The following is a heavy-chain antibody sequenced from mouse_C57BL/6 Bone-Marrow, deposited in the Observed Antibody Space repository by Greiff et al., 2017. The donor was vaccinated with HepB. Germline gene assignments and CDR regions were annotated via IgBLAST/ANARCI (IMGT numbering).Heavy chain of an antibody. D-gene: IGHD2-2*01. CDR1: GYAFSSYL. CDR2: IYPGDGDT. V-gene: IGHV1-80*01. J-gene: IGHJ4*01. CDR3: ARSGVTTRYAMDC. Sequence: VKLMESGAELVKPGASVKISCKASGYAFSSYLMNWVKQRPGKGLEWIGQIYPGDGDTNYNGKFKGKATLTADKSSSTAYMQLSSLTSEDSAVYFCARSGVTTRYAMDCWGQGTSVTVSS.